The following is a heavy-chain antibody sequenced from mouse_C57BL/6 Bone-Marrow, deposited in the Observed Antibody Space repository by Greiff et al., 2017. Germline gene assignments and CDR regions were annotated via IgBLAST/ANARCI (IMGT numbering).Heavy chain of an antibody. CDR2: INPSSGYT. J-gene: IGHJ3*01. Sequence: QVQLKESGAELAKPGASVKLSCKASGYTFTSYWMHWVQQRPGQGLEWIGYINPSSGYTYYNQKFKGKATLTADKSSSTAYLQLRSLTYEESAVYYCASYDYDLGWFAYWGQGTLVTVSA. D-gene: IGHD2-4*01. V-gene: IGHV1-7*01. CDR3: ASYDYDLGWFAY. CDR1: GYTFTSYW.